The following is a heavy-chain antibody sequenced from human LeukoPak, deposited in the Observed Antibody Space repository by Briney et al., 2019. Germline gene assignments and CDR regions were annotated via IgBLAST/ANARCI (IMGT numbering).Heavy chain of an antibody. CDR1: GYTFMSYG. V-gene: IGHV1-18*01. Sequence: ASVKVSCRASGYTFMSYGISWVRQAPGQGLEWMGWISAYNGNTNYAQKLQGRVTMTTDTTTSTAYMELRSLRSDDTAVYYCARAYDFWSGYYTRMALSFDYWGQGTLVTVSS. CDR3: ARAYDFWSGYYTRMALSFDY. D-gene: IGHD3-3*01. J-gene: IGHJ4*02. CDR2: ISAYNGNT.